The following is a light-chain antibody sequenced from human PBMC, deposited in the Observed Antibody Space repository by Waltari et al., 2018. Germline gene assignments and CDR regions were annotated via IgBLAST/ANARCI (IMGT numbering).Light chain of an antibody. V-gene: IGKV4-1*01. CDR3: QQCYTTPPT. Sequence: DIVMTQSPDSLAVSLGERATINCQSSQSVLYSSDNKNYLAWYQQKPGQPPKLLIYWASTRESGVPDRFSGSGSGTDFTLTISSLQAEDVAVYYCQQCYTTPPTFGQGTKVEIK. CDR2: WAS. J-gene: IGKJ1*01. CDR1: QSVLYSSDNKNY.